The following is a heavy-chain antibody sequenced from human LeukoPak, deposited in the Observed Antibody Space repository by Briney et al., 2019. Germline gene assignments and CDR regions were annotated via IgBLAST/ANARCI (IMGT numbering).Heavy chain of an antibody. J-gene: IGHJ4*02. CDR2: INPNSGGT. CDR3: ARGYYYGSGRGSYYFDY. Sequence: ASVKVSCKASGYTFTGYYMHWVRQAPGQGLEWMGWINPNSGGTNYAQKFQGRVTMTRDTSISTAYMELSRLRSDDTAVYYCARGYYYGSGRGSYYFDYWGQGTLVTVSS. CDR1: GYTFTGYY. V-gene: IGHV1-2*02. D-gene: IGHD3-10*01.